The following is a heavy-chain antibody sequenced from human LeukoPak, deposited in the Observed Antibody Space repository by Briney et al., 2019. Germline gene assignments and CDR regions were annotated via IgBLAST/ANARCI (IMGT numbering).Heavy chain of an antibody. V-gene: IGHV3-74*01. J-gene: IGHJ4*02. CDR1: GFTFSSYR. CDR3: ARDRDGLGY. CDR2: INYDGSMPT. Sequence: PGGSLRLSCAASGFTFSSYRMHWVRQAPGKGRVGGSAINYDGSMPTRYLDSVKGRFTISRDNHKSTLYLQMNSLSAEDTAMYYCARDRDGLGYWGQGHLVTVSS. D-gene: IGHD3-10*01.